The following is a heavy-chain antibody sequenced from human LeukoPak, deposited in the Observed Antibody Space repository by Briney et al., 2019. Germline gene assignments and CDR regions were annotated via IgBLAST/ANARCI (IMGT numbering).Heavy chain of an antibody. CDR2: INPSGGGT. D-gene: IGHD3-22*01. CDR3: ARDQRGYYDSSGYYST. J-gene: IGHJ5*02. V-gene: IGHV1-46*01. Sequence: ASVKVSCKASGYTFTSYYMHWVRQAPGQGLEWMGIINPSGGGTSYAQKFQGRVTMTRDTSTSTVYMELSSLRSEDTAVYYCARDQRGYYDSSGYYSTWGQGTLVTVSS. CDR1: GYTFTSYY.